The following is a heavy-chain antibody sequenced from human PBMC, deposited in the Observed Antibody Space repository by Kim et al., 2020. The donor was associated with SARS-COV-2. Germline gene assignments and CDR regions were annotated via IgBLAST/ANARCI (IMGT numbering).Heavy chain of an antibody. V-gene: IGHV4-59*01. J-gene: IGHJ4*02. D-gene: IGHD4-17*01. Sequence: SETLSLTCTVSGGSISSYYWSWIRQPPGKGLEWIGYIYYSGSTNYNPSLKSRVTISVDTSKNQFSLKLSSVTAADTAVYYCARVLYGDYTPFDYWGQGTLVTVSS. CDR1: GGSISSYY. CDR2: IYYSGST. CDR3: ARVLYGDYTPFDY.